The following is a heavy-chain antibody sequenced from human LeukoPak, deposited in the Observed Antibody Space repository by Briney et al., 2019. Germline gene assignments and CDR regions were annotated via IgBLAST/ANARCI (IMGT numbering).Heavy chain of an antibody. D-gene: IGHD3-22*01. V-gene: IGHV4-59*01. CDR2: ISYSGST. CDR3: AREPGFDSSGYLNWFDP. CDR1: GGSISSYY. J-gene: IGHJ5*02. Sequence: PSETLSLTCTVSGGSISSYYWSWIRQPPGKGLEWIACISYSGSTKYNPSLKSRVTISVDTSKNQLSLKPSSVTAADTAVYYCAREPGFDSSGYLNWFDPWGQGTLVTVSS.